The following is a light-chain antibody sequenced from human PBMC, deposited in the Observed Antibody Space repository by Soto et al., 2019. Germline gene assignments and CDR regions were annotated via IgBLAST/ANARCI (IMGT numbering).Light chain of an antibody. CDR1: QRVSSY. V-gene: IGKV3-11*01. CDR2: DAS. J-gene: IGKJ1*01. CDR3: QQRSNWRGT. Sequence: EIVLTQSPATLSLSPGERATLSCRASQRVSSYLAWYKQKPGQAPRLLIYDASNRATGIPARFSGSGSGTDFTLTISSLEPEDFAVYYCQQRSNWRGTFGQGTKVEIK.